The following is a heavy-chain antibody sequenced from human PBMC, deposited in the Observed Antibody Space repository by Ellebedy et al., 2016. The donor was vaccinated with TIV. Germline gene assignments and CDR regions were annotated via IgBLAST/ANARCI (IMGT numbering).Heavy chain of an antibody. CDR2: ITDSGGNT. Sequence: PGGSLRLSCAASGLTFSSHDMSWVRQAPGTGLEWVSSITDSGGNTYYADSVKGRFTISRDNSKDTLFLQMNSLRAEDTAIYFCARDPVGVGPAFDVWGQGTMVTVSS. V-gene: IGHV3-23*01. CDR3: ARDPVGVGPAFDV. CDR1: GLTFSSHD. D-gene: IGHD4-23*01. J-gene: IGHJ3*01.